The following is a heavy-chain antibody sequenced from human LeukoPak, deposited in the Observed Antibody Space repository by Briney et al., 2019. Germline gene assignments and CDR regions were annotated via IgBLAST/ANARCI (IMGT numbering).Heavy chain of an antibody. CDR3: ARDGPTAAPFDY. CDR2: INPSGGSI. CDR1: GYRFTSYD. D-gene: IGHD2-2*01. J-gene: IGHJ4*02. Sequence: ASVKVSCKASGYRFTSYDMHWVRQAPGQGLEWMGIINPSGGSISYAQRFQGRVAMTRDTSTTTVYMEVNSLTSEDTAVYFCARDGPTAAPFDYWGQGTLVTVS. V-gene: IGHV1-46*01.